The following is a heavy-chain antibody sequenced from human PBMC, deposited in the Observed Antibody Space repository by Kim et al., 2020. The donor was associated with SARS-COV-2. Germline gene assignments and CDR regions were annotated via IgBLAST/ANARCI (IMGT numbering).Heavy chain of an antibody. CDR3: ARLYGSGSHEDYYYYGMDV. CDR1: GGSISSSNW. V-gene: IGHV4-4*02. Sequence: SETLSLTCAVSGGSISSSNWWSWVRQPPGKVLEWIGETYHSGSTNYNPSLKSRVTISVDKSKNQFSLKLSSVTAADTAVYYCARLYGSGSHEDYYYYGMDVWGQGTTVTVSS. D-gene: IGHD3-10*01. CDR2: TYHSGST. J-gene: IGHJ6*02.